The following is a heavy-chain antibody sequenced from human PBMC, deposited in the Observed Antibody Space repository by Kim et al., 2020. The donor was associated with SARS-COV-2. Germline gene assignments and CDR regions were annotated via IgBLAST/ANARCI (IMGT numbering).Heavy chain of an antibody. Sequence: RKSLVTISVDTSKNQYSLKLSSVTAADTAVYYCARGGGSGSYAKRGYFDYWGQGTLVTVSS. V-gene: IGHV4-34*01. CDR3: ARGGGSGSYAKRGYFDY. D-gene: IGHD3-10*01. J-gene: IGHJ4*02.